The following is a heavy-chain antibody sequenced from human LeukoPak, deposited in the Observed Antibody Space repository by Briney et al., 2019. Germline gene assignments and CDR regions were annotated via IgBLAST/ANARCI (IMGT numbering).Heavy chain of an antibody. V-gene: IGHV3-21*06. CDR2: ISSTSRYI. CDR3: ASVRGIYGSGTYRDY. Sequence: GGSLRLSCAASGFTFNSYSMNWVRQAPGKGLEWVSSISSTSRYIYYADSVKGRFTVSRDNAKNSLYLQMNSLRAEDTAVYYCASVRGIYGSGTYRDYWGQGTLVTVSS. J-gene: IGHJ4*02. CDR1: GFTFNSYS. D-gene: IGHD3-10*01.